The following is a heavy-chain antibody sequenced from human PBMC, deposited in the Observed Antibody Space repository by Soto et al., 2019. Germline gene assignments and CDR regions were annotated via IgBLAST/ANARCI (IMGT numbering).Heavy chain of an antibody. D-gene: IGHD1-26*01. J-gene: IGHJ4*02. CDR1: GFSLSNARMG. CDR2: IFSNDEK. V-gene: IGHV2-26*01. CDR3: ARHGRGVGARPLDY. Sequence: QVTLKESGPVLVKPTETLTLTCSVSGFSLSNARMGVSWIRQPPGKALEWLAHIFSNDEKSYSTSLKSRLTIARDTSKSQVVLTMTNMDPVDTATYYCARHGRGVGARPLDYWGQGTLVTVSS.